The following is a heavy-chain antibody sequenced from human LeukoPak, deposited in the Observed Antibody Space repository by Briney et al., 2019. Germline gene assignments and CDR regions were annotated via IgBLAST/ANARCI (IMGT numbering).Heavy chain of an antibody. V-gene: IGHV1-18*01. CDR3: ARRSGYDRRAGTLDI. Sequence: ASVKVSCKASGFTFTRFGFSWVRQAPGQGLEWVGWISGYNGDTSHDQKFQGRVTISTDTPTNTAYMELRSLTSDDTAVYYCARRSGYDRRAGTLDIWGQGTMVTVSS. CDR2: ISGYNGDT. D-gene: IGHD5-12*01. J-gene: IGHJ3*02. CDR1: GFTFTRFG.